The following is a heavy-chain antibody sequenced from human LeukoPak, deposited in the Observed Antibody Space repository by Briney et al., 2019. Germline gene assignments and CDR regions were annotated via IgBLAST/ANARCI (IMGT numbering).Heavy chain of an antibody. V-gene: IGHV3-23*01. CDR3: TKEGLPSGSSWSAWFDP. CDR2: ISGSGAIT. J-gene: IGHJ5*02. Sequence: EGSLRLSCAASGFTFTTYGMSWVRQAPGKGLEWVSGISGSGAITYYAESVRGRFSISRDNSKNTLYLQMNSLRAEDTAVYYCTKEGLPSGSSWSAWFDPWGQGTLVTVSS. CDR1: GFTFTTYG. D-gene: IGHD3-10*01.